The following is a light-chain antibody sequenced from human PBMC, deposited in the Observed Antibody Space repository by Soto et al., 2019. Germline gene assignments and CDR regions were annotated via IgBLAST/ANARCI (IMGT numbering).Light chain of an antibody. CDR2: YDS. CDR3: QVWDSSSDHPEV. CDR1: NIGSKC. Sequence: YELTQPPSVSVAPGKTARITCGGNNIGSKCVHWYQQKLGQAPVLVIYYDSDRPSGIPERFYGSNSGNTATLTISKVEAGDEADYYCQVWDSSSDHPEVFGGGTKLTVL. V-gene: IGLV3-21*04. J-gene: IGLJ2*01.